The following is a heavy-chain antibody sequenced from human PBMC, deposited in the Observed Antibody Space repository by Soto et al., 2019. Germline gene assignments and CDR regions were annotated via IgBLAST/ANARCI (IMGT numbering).Heavy chain of an antibody. CDR2: FKWNSGDV. Sequence: SLRLSCAASGFTFVDYAMQWCREVAVKGLEWVSGFKWNSGDVGYADSVKGRFTISRDNARNSLYLQMNSLRPEDTAVYYCAKDRSSGSPYYGMDFWGQGTMVTVSS. J-gene: IGHJ6*02. D-gene: IGHD3-10*01. CDR3: AKDRSSGSPYYGMDF. CDR1: GFTFVDYA. V-gene: IGHV3-9*01.